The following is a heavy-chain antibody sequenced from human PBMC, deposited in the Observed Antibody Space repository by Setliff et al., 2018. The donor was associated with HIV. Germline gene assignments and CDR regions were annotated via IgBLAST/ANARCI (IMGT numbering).Heavy chain of an antibody. CDR2: IYHSGST. CDR1: GYSISIGYY. J-gene: IGHJ4*02. CDR3: ARHAAGPDGPFDY. Sequence: KPSETLSLTCAVSGYSISIGYYWGWIRQPPGKGLEWIGNIYHSGSTYYNPSLKSRVTISVDTSKNQFSLKLSSVIAADTAVYYCARHAAGPDGPFDYWGQGTLVTVSS. V-gene: IGHV4-38-2*01. D-gene: IGHD2-2*01.